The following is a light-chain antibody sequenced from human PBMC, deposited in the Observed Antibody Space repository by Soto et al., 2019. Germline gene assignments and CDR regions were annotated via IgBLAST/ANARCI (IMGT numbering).Light chain of an antibody. CDR3: QQSYSPPYT. Sequence: DIQMTQSPSSLSASVGDRVTITCRASQSIRRNINWYQQKNGKPPKVLMCAACTLESAVPSRFSGSGSGTDFTLTISSLQPEDFATYYCQQSYSPPYTFGQGTKLDIK. J-gene: IGKJ2*01. CDR2: AAC. V-gene: IGKV1-39*01. CDR1: QSIRRN.